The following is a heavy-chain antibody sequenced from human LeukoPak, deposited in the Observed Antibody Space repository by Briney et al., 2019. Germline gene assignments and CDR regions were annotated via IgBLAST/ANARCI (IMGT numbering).Heavy chain of an antibody. CDR2: INSNSGCT. Sequence: AAVTDSCMASGYTFTGYYMHWVRPAPGQGVAWMGWINSNSGCTNYAQKIQGRVTMTRDTSISTAYMELSRLRSDDTAVYYCARAVVSIAVAGTAWFDPWGQGTLVTVSS. CDR3: ARAVVSIAVAGTAWFDP. D-gene: IGHD6-19*01. CDR1: GYTFTGYY. V-gene: IGHV1-2*02. J-gene: IGHJ5*02.